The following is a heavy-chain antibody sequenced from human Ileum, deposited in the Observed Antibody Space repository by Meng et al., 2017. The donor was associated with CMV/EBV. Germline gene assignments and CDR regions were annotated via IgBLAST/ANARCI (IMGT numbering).Heavy chain of an antibody. CDR3: ARDPITMVRGSRRPLGD. Sequence: GESLKISCGASGLTLNSYAMTWVRQAPGKGLEWVSTISGTGNSIDYADAVKGRFTISRDNAKNSLYLQMNSLRAEDTAVYYCARDPITMVRGSRRPLGDWGQGTLVTVSS. J-gene: IGHJ4*02. CDR1: GLTLNSYA. CDR2: ISGTGNSI. D-gene: IGHD3-10*01. V-gene: IGHV3-23*01.